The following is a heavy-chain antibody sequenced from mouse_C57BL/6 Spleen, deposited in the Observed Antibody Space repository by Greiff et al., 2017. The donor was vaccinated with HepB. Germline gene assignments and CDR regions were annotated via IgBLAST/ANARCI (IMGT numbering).Heavy chain of an antibody. CDR2: IYPGDGDT. CDR3: ARSGWGFDY. D-gene: IGHD1-1*02. Sequence: VKLQESGPELVKPGASVKISCKASGYAFSSSWMNWVKQRPGKGLEWIGRIYPGDGDTNYNGKFKGKATLTADKSSSTAYMQLSSLTSEDSAVYFCARSGWGFDYWGQGTTLTVSS. V-gene: IGHV1-82*01. J-gene: IGHJ2*01. CDR1: GYAFSSSW.